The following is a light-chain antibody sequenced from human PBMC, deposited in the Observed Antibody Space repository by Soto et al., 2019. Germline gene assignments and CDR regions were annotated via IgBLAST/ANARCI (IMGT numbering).Light chain of an antibody. CDR2: LNSDGSH. V-gene: IGLV4-69*01. CDR1: SGHSNYA. J-gene: IGLJ2*01. CDR3: QTWGTGIRV. Sequence: QAVVTQSPSASASLGASGKLTCTLSSGHSNYAIAWHQQQPEKGPRYLMKLNSDGSHSRGDGIPDRFSGSSSGTQRYLTISSLQSEDEADYYCQTWGTGIRVFGGGTKLTVL.